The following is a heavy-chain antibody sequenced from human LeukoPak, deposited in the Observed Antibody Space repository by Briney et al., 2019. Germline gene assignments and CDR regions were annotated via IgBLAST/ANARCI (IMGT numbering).Heavy chain of an antibody. D-gene: IGHD2-2*02. V-gene: IGHV3-30-3*01. CDR3: SSSTSCYSPRMDV. Sequence: PGGSLRLSCAASGFTFSSYAIHWVRQAPGKGLEWVAVISYDGSNKYYADSVKGRFTISRDNSKNTLYLQMNSLKTEDTAVYYCSSSTSCYSPRMDVWGKGTTVTVSS. CDR2: ISYDGSNK. CDR1: GFTFSSYA. J-gene: IGHJ6*04.